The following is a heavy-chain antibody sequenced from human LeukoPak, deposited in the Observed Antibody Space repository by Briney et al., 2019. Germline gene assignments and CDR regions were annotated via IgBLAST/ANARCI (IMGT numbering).Heavy chain of an antibody. CDR2: ISSSSSTI. V-gene: IGHV3-48*04. Sequence: GGSLRLSCVASGFTFSDYNMNWVRQAPGKELEWVSYISSSSSTIYYADSVKGRFTISRDNAKKSVFLQMNSLRVEDTAVYFCVRARESDYWGLGTLVSVSS. CDR3: VRARESDY. CDR1: GFTFSDYN. J-gene: IGHJ4*02.